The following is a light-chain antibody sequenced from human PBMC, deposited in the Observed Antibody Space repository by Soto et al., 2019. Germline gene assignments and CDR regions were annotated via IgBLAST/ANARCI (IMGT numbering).Light chain of an antibody. CDR3: QSYDATNQV. CDR1: SGSIASNY. CDR2: EDN. V-gene: IGLV6-57*01. Sequence: NFMLTQPHSVSESPGKTVIISCTRSSGSIASNYVQWYQQRPGSSPTTVIYEDNQRPSGVPDRFSGSIDCSSNSASLTISGLETEDEADYYCQSYDATNQVFGGGTQLTVL. J-gene: IGLJ3*02.